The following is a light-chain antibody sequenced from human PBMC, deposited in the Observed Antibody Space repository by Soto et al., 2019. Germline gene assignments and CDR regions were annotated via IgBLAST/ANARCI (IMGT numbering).Light chain of an antibody. CDR1: SSDVGSYNR. CDR3: TSYTISMTWV. Sequence: QSALTQPPSVSGSPGQSVTISCTGNSSDVGSYNRVSWYQQPPGTAPKLMIYEVTNRPSGVPNRFSASKSGNTASLTISGLQAEDEADYYCTSYTISMTWVFGGGTKLTVL. CDR2: EVT. J-gene: IGLJ3*02. V-gene: IGLV2-18*02.